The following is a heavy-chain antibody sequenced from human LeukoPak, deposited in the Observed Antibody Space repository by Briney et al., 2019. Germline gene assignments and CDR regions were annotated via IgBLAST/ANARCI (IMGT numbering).Heavy chain of an antibody. CDR1: GGTFSSYA. CDR3: ASLGWPQDY. J-gene: IGHJ4*02. V-gene: IGHV1-69*05. Sequence: SVKVSCKAAGGTFSSYAISWVRQAPGQGLEWVGGIIPLFGTANYAQKFQGRVPITTDESTSTAYMELSSLRSEDTAVNHCASLGWPQDYWGQGTLVTVSS. D-gene: IGHD5-24*01. CDR2: IIPLFGTA.